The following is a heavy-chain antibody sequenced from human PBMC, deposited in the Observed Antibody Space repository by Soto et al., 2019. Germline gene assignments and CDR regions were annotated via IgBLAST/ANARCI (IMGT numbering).Heavy chain of an antibody. Sequence: PSETLSLTCTVSGASLRSGTYYWSWIRQPPGKGLEWIGYISHSGRTNYAPSLKSRLTMSVDTSQNQFSLQLSSVTAADTAVYFCSYGSSFDYWGQGTLVTVSS. D-gene: IGHD3-10*01. CDR3: SYGSSFDY. J-gene: IGHJ4*02. V-gene: IGHV4-61*01. CDR1: GASLRSGTYY. CDR2: ISHSGRT.